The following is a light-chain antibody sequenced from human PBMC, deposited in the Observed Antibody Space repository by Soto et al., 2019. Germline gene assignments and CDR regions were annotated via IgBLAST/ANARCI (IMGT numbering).Light chain of an antibody. CDR2: DAS. CDR3: QQYNKWPST. Sequence: EIVMTQSPATLSVPAGERVTLSCRASQSVSSNLVWYHQKPGQAPRLLIYDASTRATGIPARYSGSGSGTEFNFTISSLQSEDFAVYFCQQYNKWPSTFGQGTKVDI. CDR1: QSVSSN. V-gene: IGKV3-15*01. J-gene: IGKJ1*01.